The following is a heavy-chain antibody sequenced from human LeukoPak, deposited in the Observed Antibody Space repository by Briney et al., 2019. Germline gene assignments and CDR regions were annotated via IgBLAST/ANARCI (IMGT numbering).Heavy chain of an antibody. V-gene: IGHV3-74*01. CDR1: GFTFSSYW. CDR3: ARSMVTIPIPGGY. Sequence: TWGSLRLSCAASGFTFSSYWMHWVRQAPGKGLVWVSRINSDGSSTSYADSVKGRFTISRDNAKNTLYLQKNSLRAEDTAVYYCARSMVTIPIPGGYWGQGTLVTVSS. CDR2: INSDGSST. J-gene: IGHJ4*02. D-gene: IGHD5-24*01.